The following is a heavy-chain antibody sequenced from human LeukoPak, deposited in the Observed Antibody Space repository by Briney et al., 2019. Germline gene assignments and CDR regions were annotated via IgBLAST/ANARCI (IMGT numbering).Heavy chain of an antibody. D-gene: IGHD6-19*01. V-gene: IGHV3-7*01. CDR3: VRGGGSGNPFAS. CDR1: GFTFSWSW. J-gene: IGHJ4*02. Sequence: GGSLRLSCATSGFTFSWSWMSWVRQAPGKGLEWVANINPDGSETNYMDSVKGRFTIAGDNAMNSLYLQMNSLSAEDTSLYYCVRGGGSGNPFASWGQGALVTVSS. CDR2: INPDGSET.